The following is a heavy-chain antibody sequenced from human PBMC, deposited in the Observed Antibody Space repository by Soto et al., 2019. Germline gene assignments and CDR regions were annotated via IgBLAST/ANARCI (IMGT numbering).Heavy chain of an antibody. V-gene: IGHV1-69*12. CDR3: ARHVPAAGYYYGMDV. CDR2: IIPIFGTA. J-gene: IGHJ6*02. D-gene: IGHD2-2*01. CDR1: GGTLSSYA. Sequence: QVQLVQSGAEVKKPGSSVKVSCKASGGTLSSYAISWVRQAPGQGLEWMGGIIPIFGTANYAQKFQGRVTMTADESTSTASMELSSLRSEDTAVYYCARHVPAAGYYYGMDVWGQGTTVTVSS.